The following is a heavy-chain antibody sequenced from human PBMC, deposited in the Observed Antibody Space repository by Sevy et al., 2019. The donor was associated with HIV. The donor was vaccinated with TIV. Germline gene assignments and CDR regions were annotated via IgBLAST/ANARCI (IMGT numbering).Heavy chain of an antibody. V-gene: IGHV1-2*06. CDR1: GYAFTGYY. CDR2: INPISGGT. Sequence: ASVTVSCKASGYAFTGYYIHWVRQAPGQGLEWMGRINPISGGTDDSQHFQGRVTMTRDTSISTAYMDITRLTSDDTAVYYCARAPTDFWTGGMDVWGQGTVVTVSS. D-gene: IGHD3-3*01. J-gene: IGHJ6*02. CDR3: ARAPTDFWTGGMDV.